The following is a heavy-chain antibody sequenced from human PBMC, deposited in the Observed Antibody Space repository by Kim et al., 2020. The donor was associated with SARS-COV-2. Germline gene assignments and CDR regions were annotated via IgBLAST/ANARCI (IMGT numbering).Heavy chain of an antibody. D-gene: IGHD2-15*01. V-gene: IGHV3-74*01. CDR1: GFTFSDSW. CDR3: TTDGALSDY. CDR2: IHTDGGA. Sequence: GGSLRLSCAASGFTFSDSWMHWVRQAPGMGLVWVSRIHTDGGATYADSVKGRCTISRNNANNTLFLQMQSLRREDAAALYCTTDGALSDYWGEGTLFTVS. J-gene: IGHJ4*02.